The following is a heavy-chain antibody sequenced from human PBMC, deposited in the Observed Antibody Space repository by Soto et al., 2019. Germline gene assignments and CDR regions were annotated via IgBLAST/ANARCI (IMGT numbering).Heavy chain of an antibody. CDR2: VDSAGSGT. CDR1: GITFSGYW. V-gene: IGHV3-74*01. Sequence: VPLGESGGGSVQPGGSLRLSCVASGITFSGYWMHWVRQVPGKGLVWVARVDSAGSGTSYADSVKGRFTISRDNAKNTLSLQMDSLRVEDTAVYYCATVFEHWGQGIPVTVSS. CDR3: ATVFEH. J-gene: IGHJ4*02.